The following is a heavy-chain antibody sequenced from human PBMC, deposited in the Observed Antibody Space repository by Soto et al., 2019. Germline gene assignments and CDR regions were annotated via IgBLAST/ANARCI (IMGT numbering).Heavy chain of an antibody. CDR1: GFTFSSYA. J-gene: IGHJ6*02. V-gene: IGHV3-30-3*01. CDR2: ISYDGSNK. Sequence: PGGSLRLSCAASGFTFSSYAMHWVRQAPGKGLEGGAVISYDGSNKYYADSVKGRFTISRDNSKNTLYLQMNSLRAEDTAVDYCARDPGGESGHYYYYGLEDWRQGTTVTVS. CDR3: ARDPGGESGHYYYYGLED. D-gene: IGHD6-25*01.